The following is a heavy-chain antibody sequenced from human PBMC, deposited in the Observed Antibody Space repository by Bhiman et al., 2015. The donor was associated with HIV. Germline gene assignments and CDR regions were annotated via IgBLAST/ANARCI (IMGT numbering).Heavy chain of an antibody. CDR2: ISTYSSNI. Sequence: EVQLVESGGGLVKPGGSLRLSCATSGFTFSRHTMNWVRQAPGKGLEWISSISTYSSNIYYADSVKGRVTISRDNAKNSLYLQMSSLRAEDTAVYYCAKGRDYYDSSGYLDYWGQGTLVTVSS. D-gene: IGHD3-22*01. CDR1: GFTFSRHT. J-gene: IGHJ4*02. V-gene: IGHV3-21*01. CDR3: AKGRDYYDSSGYLDY.